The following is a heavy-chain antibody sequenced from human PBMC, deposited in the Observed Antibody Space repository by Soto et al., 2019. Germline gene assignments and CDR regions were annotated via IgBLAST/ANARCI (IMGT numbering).Heavy chain of an antibody. Sequence: PGGSLRLSCAASGFTFSSYWMSWVRQAPGKGLEWVANIKQDGSEKYYVDSVKGRFTISRDNAKNSLYLQMNSLRAEDTAVYYCARGQHWSYYYDSSGRSYGMDVWGQGTTVTVSS. CDR3: ARGQHWSYYYDSSGRSYGMDV. V-gene: IGHV3-7*01. CDR2: IKQDGSEK. D-gene: IGHD3-22*01. J-gene: IGHJ6*02. CDR1: GFTFSSYW.